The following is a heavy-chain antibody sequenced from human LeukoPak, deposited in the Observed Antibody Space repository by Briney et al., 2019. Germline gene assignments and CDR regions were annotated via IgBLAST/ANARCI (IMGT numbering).Heavy chain of an antibody. CDR3: ARGSRSGYYGSGSYNWFDP. CDR2: IYYSGST. V-gene: IGHV4-39*07. CDR1: GGSISSSTYY. J-gene: IGHJ5*02. D-gene: IGHD3-10*01. Sequence: SETLSLTCTVSGGSISSSTYYWGWIRQPPGKGLEWIGSIYYSGSTYYNPSLKSRVTISVDTSKNQFSLKLSSVTAADTAVYYCARGSRSGYYGSGSYNWFDPWGQGTLVTVSS.